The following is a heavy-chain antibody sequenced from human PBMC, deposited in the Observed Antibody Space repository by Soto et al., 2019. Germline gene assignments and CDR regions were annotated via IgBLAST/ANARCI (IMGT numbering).Heavy chain of an antibody. J-gene: IGHJ4*02. CDR3: ARDLLDTTVDYYFDS. V-gene: IGHV4-30-4*01. Sequence: TSETLSLTCTVSGGSLSSGTYYWSWIRQPPGKGLEWIGYIYHSGSSRSNPSLKSRVTISIDTSKNQFSLELRSVTAADTAVYYCARDLLDTTVDYYFDSWGPGRLVTVSS. D-gene: IGHD4-17*01. CDR1: GGSLSSGTYY. CDR2: IYHSGSS.